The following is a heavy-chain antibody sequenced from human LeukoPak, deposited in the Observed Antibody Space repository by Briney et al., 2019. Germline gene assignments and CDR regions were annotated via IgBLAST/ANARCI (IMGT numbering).Heavy chain of an antibody. Sequence: PGGSLRLSCAASGFTFSSYEMNWVRQAPGKGLEWVSYISSSGSTIYYADSVKGRFTISRDNAKNSLYLQMNSLRAEDTAVYYRARGVNLWSGYHFDYWGQGTLVTVSS. CDR1: GFTFSSYE. J-gene: IGHJ4*02. CDR2: ISSSGSTI. CDR3: ARGVNLWSGYHFDY. V-gene: IGHV3-48*03. D-gene: IGHD3-3*01.